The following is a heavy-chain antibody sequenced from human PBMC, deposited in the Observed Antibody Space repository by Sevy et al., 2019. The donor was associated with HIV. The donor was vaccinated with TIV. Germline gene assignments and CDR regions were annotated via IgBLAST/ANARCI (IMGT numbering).Heavy chain of an antibody. CDR3: ARLTTKCMSDVYGMAV. CDR1: GYIFTDYY. V-gene: IGHV1-2*02. D-gene: IGHD4-17*01. CDR2: INSDSGVT. Sequence: ASVKVSCKASGYIFTDYYIHWVRQAPGQGLEWMAWINSDSGVTNYAQRFQGEVTVTRDTSLSTAYLELSRLKSNDTAIYYCARLTTKCMSDVYGMAVWGQGTTVTISS. J-gene: IGHJ6*02.